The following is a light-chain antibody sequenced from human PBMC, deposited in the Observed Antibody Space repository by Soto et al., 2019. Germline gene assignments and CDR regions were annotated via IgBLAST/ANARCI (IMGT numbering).Light chain of an antibody. Sequence: ETVMTQSPATLSVSPGERATLSCRASQSVSTNLAWYQQKLGQSPRLLIYGASTRATGIPARFSGSGSGTEFTLTISSLQSEDFEVYYCQPYNNWPGAFGQGNKMEIK. V-gene: IGKV3-15*01. CDR2: GAS. CDR1: QSVSTN. J-gene: IGKJ1*01. CDR3: QPYNNWPGA.